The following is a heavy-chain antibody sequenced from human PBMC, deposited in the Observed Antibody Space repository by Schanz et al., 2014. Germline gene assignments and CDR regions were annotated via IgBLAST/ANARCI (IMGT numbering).Heavy chain of an antibody. D-gene: IGHD3-9*01. CDR3: AKAEYDILTDSYSRLDP. V-gene: IGHV1-18*01. CDR2: ISAYNGNT. J-gene: IGHJ5*01. CDR1: GYTFTTYA. Sequence: QVQLVQSGAEVKKPGASVRVSCKASGYTFTTYAMSWVRQAPGQGLEWMGWISAYNGNTKYPQKLQGRVTMTTDTSTSTAYMELRSPRSYDTAVYYCAKAEYDILTDSYSRLDPWGQGTLVTVSS.